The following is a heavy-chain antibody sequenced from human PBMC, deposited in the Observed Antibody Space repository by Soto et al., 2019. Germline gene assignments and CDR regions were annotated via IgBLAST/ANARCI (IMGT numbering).Heavy chain of an antibody. V-gene: IGHV4-39*01. D-gene: IGHD3-3*01. J-gene: IGHJ4*02. CDR2: IYYSGSP. CDR3: ASTKVWSRFMWFDY. CDR1: GGSISSSSYX. Sequence: SETLSLTXTVSGGSISSSSYXWGWIRQPPGKGLEWIGSIYYSGSPYYNPSLKSRVTISVDTSKNQFSLKLSSVTAADTAVYYCASTKVWSRFMWFDYWGQGTLVTVSS.